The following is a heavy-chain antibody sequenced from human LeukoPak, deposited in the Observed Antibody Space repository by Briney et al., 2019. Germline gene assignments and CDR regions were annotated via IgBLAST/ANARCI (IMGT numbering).Heavy chain of an antibody. CDR2: IIPILGIA. V-gene: IGHV1-69*04. Sequence: SVKVSCKASGGTFSSYAVSWVRQAPGQGLEWMGRIIPILGIANYAQKFQGRVTITADKSTSTAYMELSSLRSEDTAVYYWARAERSSWSFGFDPWGQGTLVTVSS. D-gene: IGHD6-13*01. J-gene: IGHJ5*02. CDR3: ARAERSSWSFGFDP. CDR1: GGTFSSYA.